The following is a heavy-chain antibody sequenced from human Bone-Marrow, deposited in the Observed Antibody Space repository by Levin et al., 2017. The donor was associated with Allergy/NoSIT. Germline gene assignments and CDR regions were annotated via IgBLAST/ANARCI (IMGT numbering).Heavy chain of an antibody. CDR2: ISWNSDNI. Sequence: GGSLRLSCVASGFTFHDYGMHWVRQFPGKGLQWVAGISWNSDNIGYEDSVKGRFPISRDNGKNSLHLEMNSLRVADTALYYCAKGGSGWHNFDFWGPGSLVTVSS. V-gene: IGHV3-9*01. D-gene: IGHD6-19*01. CDR1: GFTFHDYG. J-gene: IGHJ4*02. CDR3: AKGGSGWHNFDF.